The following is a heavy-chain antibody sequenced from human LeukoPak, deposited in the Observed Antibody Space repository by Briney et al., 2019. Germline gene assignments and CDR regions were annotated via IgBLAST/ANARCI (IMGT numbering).Heavy chain of an antibody. CDR3: ASGRVVTAIYAFDI. CDR1: GFTFSSYS. Sequence: GGSLRLSCAASGFTFSSYSMNWVRQAPGKGLEWVSYISSSSSTIYYADSVKGRFTISRDNAKNSLYLQMNSLRAEDTAVYFCASGRVVTAIYAFDIWGQGTMVTVSS. J-gene: IGHJ3*02. D-gene: IGHD2-21*02. CDR2: ISSSSSTI. V-gene: IGHV3-48*01.